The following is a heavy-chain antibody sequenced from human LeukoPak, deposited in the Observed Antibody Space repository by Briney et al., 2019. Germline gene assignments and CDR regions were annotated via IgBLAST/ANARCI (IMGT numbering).Heavy chain of an antibody. Sequence: GSLRLSCAASGFTFSSYEMNWVRQAPGKGLEWVSYISSSASTIYYADSVKGRFTISRDNAKNSLYLQMNSLRAEDTAVYYCARDHGYSSSLWGQGTLVTVSS. J-gene: IGHJ4*02. CDR2: ISSSASTI. CDR3: ARDHGYSSSL. CDR1: GFTFSSYE. V-gene: IGHV3-48*03. D-gene: IGHD6-13*01.